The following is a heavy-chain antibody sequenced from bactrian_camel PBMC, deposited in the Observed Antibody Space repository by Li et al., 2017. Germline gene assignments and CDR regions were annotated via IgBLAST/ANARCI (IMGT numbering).Heavy chain of an antibody. D-gene: IGHD2*01. CDR3: AYGWMGTAT. CDR1: GFTFSSYG. Sequence: DVQLVESGGGLVQPGGSLRLSCAASGFTFSSYGMSWVRQAPGKGFEWVSGISSGGGTTYYADSVKERFTIFRDNAKNTVSLQLNNLKTEDTARYHCAYGWMGTATRGQGTQVTVS. J-gene: IGHJ4*01. CDR2: ISSGGGTT. V-gene: IGHV3S40*01.